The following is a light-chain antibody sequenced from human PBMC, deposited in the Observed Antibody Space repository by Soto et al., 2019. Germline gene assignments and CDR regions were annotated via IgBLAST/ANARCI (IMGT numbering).Light chain of an antibody. CDR2: GNT. V-gene: IGLV1-40*01. J-gene: IGLJ3*02. CDR3: QSYDTSLSASGV. CDR1: SSNIGAGFD. Sequence: QSALTQPPSVSGAPGQTVTISCTGSSSNIGAGFDVHWYQHVPGTAPKLLISGNTDRPSGVPDRFSGSKSGTSASLAITGLQPDDEADYYCQSYDTSLSASGVFGGGTKLTVL.